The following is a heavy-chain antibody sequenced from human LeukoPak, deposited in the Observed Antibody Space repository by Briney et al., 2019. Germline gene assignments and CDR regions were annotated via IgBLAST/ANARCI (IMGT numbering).Heavy chain of an antibody. CDR3: AKEALGGSGDY. V-gene: IGHV3-48*01. D-gene: IGHD5-12*01. Sequence: GGSLRLSCAASGFTFSSYSMNWVRQTPGKGLEWISYIRSSSSTIYYADSVKGRFTISRDNSKNTLYLQMNSLRAEDTAVYYRAKEALGGSGDYWGQGTLVTVSS. CDR1: GFTFSSYS. CDR2: IRSSSSTI. J-gene: IGHJ4*02.